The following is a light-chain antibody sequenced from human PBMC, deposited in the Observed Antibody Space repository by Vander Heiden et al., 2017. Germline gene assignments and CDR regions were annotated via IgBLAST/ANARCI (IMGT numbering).Light chain of an antibody. CDR1: QGISSSY. CDR3: QQYSSSPLT. CDR2: GTS. Sequence: EIVLRQSPGTLSLSPGERATLSCRASQGISSSYLAWYQQKPGQAPRLLIHGTSSRATGIPDRFSGSGSGTDFTLTITRLEPEDFAVYYCQQYSSSPLTFGQGTKLEIK. V-gene: IGKV3-20*01. J-gene: IGKJ2*01.